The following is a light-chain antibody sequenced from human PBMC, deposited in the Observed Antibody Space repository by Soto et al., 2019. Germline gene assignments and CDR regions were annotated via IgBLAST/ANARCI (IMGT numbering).Light chain of an antibody. Sequence: DIQMTQSPSSVSASVGDRVTITCRASQDISDWLAWYQQNPGKAPKLLIYAASTLQSGIPSRFSASVSGTDFTLTISSLQPEDFATCYCEHAKGFPLTFGGGTNVEIK. V-gene: IGKV1-12*01. CDR3: EHAKGFPLT. CDR2: AAS. CDR1: QDISDW. J-gene: IGKJ4*01.